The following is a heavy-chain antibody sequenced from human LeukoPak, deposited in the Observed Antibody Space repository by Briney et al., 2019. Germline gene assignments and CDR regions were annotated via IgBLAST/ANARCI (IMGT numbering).Heavy chain of an antibody. CDR2: IYYSGST. CDR3: ARTNPLGYYDSSGYPGDWFDL. D-gene: IGHD3-22*01. J-gene: IGHJ5*02. CDR1: GRSLSSSY. V-gene: IGHV4-59*01. Sequence: TETLSLTCTVSGRSLSSSYWSWIRPPPGEGLERIEYIYYSGSTNNNLSLKSRANISVDTSKNQFSLKLSSVTAADTAVYYCARTNPLGYYDSSGYPGDWFDLWGQGTLVTVSS.